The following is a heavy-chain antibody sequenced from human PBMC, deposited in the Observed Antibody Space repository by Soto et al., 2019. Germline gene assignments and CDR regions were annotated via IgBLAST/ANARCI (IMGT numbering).Heavy chain of an antibody. CDR1: GFTFSNAW. Sequence: GGSLRLSCAASGFTFSNAWMSWVRQAPGKGLEWVGRIKSKTDGGTTDYAAPVKGRFTISRDDSKNTLYLQMNSLKTEDTALYYCTTVPYAAAAHNWYFDLWGRGTLVTVSS. V-gene: IGHV3-15*01. CDR3: TTVPYAAAAHNWYFDL. D-gene: IGHD6-13*01. J-gene: IGHJ2*01. CDR2: IKSKTDGGTT.